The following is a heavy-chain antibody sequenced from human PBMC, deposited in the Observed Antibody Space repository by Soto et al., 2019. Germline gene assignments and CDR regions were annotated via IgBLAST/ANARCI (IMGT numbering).Heavy chain of an antibody. CDR3: AKGLRGTIDAFDI. J-gene: IGHJ3*02. CDR1: GFTFSSDA. V-gene: IGHV3-23*01. CDR2: ISGSGGST. Sequence: GGSLRLSCAASGFTFSSDAMSWVRQAPGKGLEWVSAISGSGGSTYYADSVKGRFTISRDNSKNTLYLQMNSLRAEDTAVYYCAKGLRGTIDAFDIWGQGTMVTVSS. D-gene: IGHD1-7*01.